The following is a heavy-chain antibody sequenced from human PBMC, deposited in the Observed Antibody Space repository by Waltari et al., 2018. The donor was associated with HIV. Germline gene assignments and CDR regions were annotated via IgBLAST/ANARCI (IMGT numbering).Heavy chain of an antibody. D-gene: IGHD5-18*01. CDR3: ARDYNYAPDY. J-gene: IGHJ4*02. CDR2: IYYDGSKK. V-gene: IGHV3-33*01. Sequence: QVQLVESGGGVVQPGRSLRRSWAASGFTSKNFAMNGVRQAPGKGLEWVGNIYYDGSKKFYGDSVRGRFTISRDNSKQILYLQMNSLRVEDTALYYCARDYNYAPDYWGQGTLVVVSS. CDR1: GFTSKNFA.